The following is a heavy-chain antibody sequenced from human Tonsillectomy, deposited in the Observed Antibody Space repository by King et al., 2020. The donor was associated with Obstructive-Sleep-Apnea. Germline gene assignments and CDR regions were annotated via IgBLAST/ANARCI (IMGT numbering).Heavy chain of an antibody. V-gene: IGHV4-39*07. Sequence: QLQESGPGLVKPSETLSLTCTVSGGSISGSLYYWGWIRQPPGKGLEWIGNVHYTGNTYYNPSLKSRVTISVDSSKNQFSLKVNSVTAADTAVYYCARRERLWGWYFDSWGQGTPATVSS. CDR2: VHYTGNT. J-gene: IGHJ4*02. CDR3: ARRERLWGWYFDS. CDR1: GGSISGSLYY. D-gene: IGHD2-21*01.